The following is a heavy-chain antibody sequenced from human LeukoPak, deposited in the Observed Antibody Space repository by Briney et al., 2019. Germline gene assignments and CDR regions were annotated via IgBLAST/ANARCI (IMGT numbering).Heavy chain of an antibody. D-gene: IGHD6-19*01. CDR2: INHGGST. Sequence: PSETLSLTCAVYGGSFSGYYWSWIRQPPGKGLEWIGEINHGGSTNYNPSLKSRVTISVDTSKNQFSLKLSSVTAADTAVYYCARGPRSSGWYNWFDPWGQGTLVTVSS. CDR1: GGSFSGYY. V-gene: IGHV4-34*01. CDR3: ARGPRSSGWYNWFDP. J-gene: IGHJ5*02.